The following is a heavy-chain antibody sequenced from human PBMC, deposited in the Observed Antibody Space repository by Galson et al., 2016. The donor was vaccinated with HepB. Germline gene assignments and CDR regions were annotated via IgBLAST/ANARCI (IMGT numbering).Heavy chain of an antibody. D-gene: IGHD6-19*01. V-gene: IGHV3-23*01. J-gene: IGHJ4*02. Sequence: SLRLSCAASGFTFSSYAMSWVRQAPGKGLEWVSISGNGGSTYYSDSVKGRFTISRDNSKNTLYLQMNSLRVEDTAVYYCSKRAVAGTNYFDYWGQGTLVTVSS. CDR1: GFTFSSYA. CDR2: SGNGGST. CDR3: SKRAVAGTNYFDY.